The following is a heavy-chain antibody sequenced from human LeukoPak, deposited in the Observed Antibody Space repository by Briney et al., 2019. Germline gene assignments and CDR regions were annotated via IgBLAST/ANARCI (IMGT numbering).Heavy chain of an antibody. V-gene: IGHV4-61*02. CDR2: IYTSGST. Sequence: SETLSLTCTVSGGSISSGSYYWSWIRQPAGKGLEWIGRIYTSGSTNYNPSLKSRVTISVDTSKNQFSLKLSSVTAADTAVYYCARDHVGRDGYNAPHYWGQGTLVSASS. D-gene: IGHD5-24*01. CDR1: GGSISSGSYY. CDR3: ARDHVGRDGYNAPHY. J-gene: IGHJ4*02.